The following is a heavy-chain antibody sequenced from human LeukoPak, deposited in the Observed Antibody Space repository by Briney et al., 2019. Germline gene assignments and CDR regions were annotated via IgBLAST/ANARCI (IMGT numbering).Heavy chain of an antibody. V-gene: IGHV3-9*01. CDR3: ARRNIAATYYFDY. D-gene: IGHD2-15*01. CDR1: GFTFDDYA. CDR2: ISWNSGSI. Sequence: PGRSLRLSCAASGFTFDDYAMHWVRQAPGKGLEWVSGISWNSGSIGYADSVKGRFTISRDNAKNSLFLQMNSLTAEDTAIYYCARRNIAATYYFDYWGQGTLVTVSS. J-gene: IGHJ4*02.